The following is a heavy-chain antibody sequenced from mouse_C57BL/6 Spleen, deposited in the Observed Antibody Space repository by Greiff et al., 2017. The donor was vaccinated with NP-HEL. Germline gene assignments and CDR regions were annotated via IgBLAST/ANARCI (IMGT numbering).Heavy chain of an antibody. CDR1: GYTFTSYG. V-gene: IGHV1-81*01. CDR2: IYPRSGNT. CDR3: ARWEAYGNYVPYYAMDY. J-gene: IGHJ4*01. Sequence: QVQLQQSGAELARPGASVKLSCKASGYTFTSYGISWVKQRTGQGLEWIGEIYPRSGNTYYNEKFKGKATLTADKSSSTAYMELRSLTSEDSAVYFCARWEAYGNYVPYYAMDYWGQGTSVTVSS. D-gene: IGHD2-1*01.